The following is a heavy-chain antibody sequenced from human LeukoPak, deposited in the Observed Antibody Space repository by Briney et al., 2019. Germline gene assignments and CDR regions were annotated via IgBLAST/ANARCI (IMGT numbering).Heavy chain of an antibody. V-gene: IGHV4-59*01. CDR1: GGSISSYY. CDR3: ARETFGVVID. J-gene: IGHJ4*02. Sequence: QTSETLSLTCTVSGGSISSYYWSWIRQPPGKGLEWIGYIYYSGSTNYNPSLKSRVTISVDTSKNQFSPKLSSVTAADTAVYYCARETFGVVIDWGQGTLVTVSS. D-gene: IGHD3-3*01. CDR2: IYYSGST.